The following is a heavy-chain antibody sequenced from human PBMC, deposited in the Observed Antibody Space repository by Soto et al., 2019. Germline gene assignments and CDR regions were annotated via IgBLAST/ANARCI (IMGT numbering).Heavy chain of an antibody. Sequence: ASVKVSCKASGDTFTANYIHWVRQAPGQGFEWMGWINPKSGGTGYAEKFQGQVTMSRDTSISTAYMELRSLTPDDSAMYYCARERYCTSTTCSAFDYWGQGTLVTVSS. D-gene: IGHD2-2*01. CDR3: ARERYCTSTTCSAFDY. J-gene: IGHJ4*02. V-gene: IGHV1-2*02. CDR2: INPKSGGT. CDR1: GDTFTANY.